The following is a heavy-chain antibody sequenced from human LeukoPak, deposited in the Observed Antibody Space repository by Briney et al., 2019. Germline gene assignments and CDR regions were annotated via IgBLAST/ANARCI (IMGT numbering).Heavy chain of an antibody. D-gene: IGHD2-2*01. J-gene: IGHJ4*02. Sequence: ASVKVSCKASGGTFSSYAISWVRQAPGQGLEWMGGIIPIFGTANYAQKFQGRVTITADESTSTAYMELSSLRSEDTAVYYCARSHRVVVPAAMDYWGQGTLVTVSP. CDR2: IIPIFGTA. CDR3: ARSHRVVVPAAMDY. V-gene: IGHV1-69*13. CDR1: GGTFSSYA.